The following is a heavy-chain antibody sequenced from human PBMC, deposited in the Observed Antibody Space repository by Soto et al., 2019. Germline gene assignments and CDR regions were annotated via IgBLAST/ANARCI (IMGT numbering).Heavy chain of an antibody. CDR3: TTDLVYCGGDCLGDGFDI. V-gene: IGHV3-15*01. CDR2: IKSKTDGGTT. J-gene: IGHJ3*02. Sequence: EVQLVESGGGLVKPGGSLRLSCAASGFTFSNAWMSWVRQAPGKGLEWVGRIKSKTDGGTTDYAAPVKGRFTISRDDSKNTLYLQMNSLKTEDTDVYYCTTDLVYCGGDCLGDGFDIWGQGTMVTVSS. D-gene: IGHD2-21*02. CDR1: GFTFSNAW.